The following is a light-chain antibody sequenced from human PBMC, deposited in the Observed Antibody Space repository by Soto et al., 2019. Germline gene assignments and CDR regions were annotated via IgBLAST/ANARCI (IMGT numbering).Light chain of an antibody. J-gene: IGLJ2*01. CDR3: SSYTSSSTLMV. V-gene: IGLV2-14*01. Sequence: QSALTQPASVSGSPGQSITISCTGTGSDVGGYNYVSWYQQHPGKAPKLMIYDVSNRPSGVSNRFSGSKSGNTASLTISGLQAEDEADYYCSSYTSSSTLMVFGGATKLTVL. CDR1: GSDVGGYNY. CDR2: DVS.